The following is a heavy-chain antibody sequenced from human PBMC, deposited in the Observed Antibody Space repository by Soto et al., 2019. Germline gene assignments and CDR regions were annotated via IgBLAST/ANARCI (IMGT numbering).Heavy chain of an antibody. CDR2: ISWNIGSI. V-gene: IGHV3-9*01. CDR1: GFHVDDYP. Sequence: CLRRSFSACGFHVDDYPMHWVRQAPGKGLEWVSGISWNIGSIGYADSVKGRFTISRDNAKNSLYLQMNSLRAEDTALYYCAKVGGYHKGFEYYYYGMDVWGQRTTVTVSS. D-gene: IGHD3-9*01. J-gene: IGHJ6*02. CDR3: AKVGGYHKGFEYYYYGMDV.